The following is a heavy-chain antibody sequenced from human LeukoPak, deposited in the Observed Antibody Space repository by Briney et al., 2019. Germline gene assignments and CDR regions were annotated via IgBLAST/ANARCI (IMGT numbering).Heavy chain of an antibody. J-gene: IGHJ4*02. CDR1: GFTFSSYA. CDR3: ARDVGPIHFDY. D-gene: IGHD1-26*01. Sequence: GGSLRLSCVASGFTFSSYAMSWVRQAPGKGLEWVATIDSGGGSTHYADSVKGRFTISRDSSKNTLYLQMNSLRAEDTAVYYCARDVGPIHFDYWGRGTLVTVSS. V-gene: IGHV3-23*01. CDR2: IDSGGGST.